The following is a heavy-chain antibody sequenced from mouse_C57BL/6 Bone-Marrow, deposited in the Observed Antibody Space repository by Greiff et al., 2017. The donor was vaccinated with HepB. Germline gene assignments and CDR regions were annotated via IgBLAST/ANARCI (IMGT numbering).Heavy chain of an antibody. J-gene: IGHJ4*01. CDR1: GYTFTDYY. V-gene: IGHV1-76*01. CDR3: ASPYYSNYNAMDY. D-gene: IGHD2-5*01. Sequence: QVQLQQSGAELVRPGASVKLSCKASGYTFTDYYINWVKQRPGQGLEWIARIYPGSGNTYYNEKFKGKATLTAEKSSSTAYMQLSSLTSEDSAVYFCASPYYSNYNAMDYWGQGTSVTVSS. CDR2: IYPGSGNT.